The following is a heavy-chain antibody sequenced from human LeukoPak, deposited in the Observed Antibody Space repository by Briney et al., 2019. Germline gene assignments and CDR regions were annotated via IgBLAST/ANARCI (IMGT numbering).Heavy chain of an antibody. V-gene: IGHV4-4*07. CDR3: ARGSETTGFDY. CDR1: GVYISSYY. D-gene: IGHD4-17*01. Sequence: SETLSLTYSVSGVYISSYYWIWIRQPAGKGLEWIGRIYSSGSTNYNPSLKSRVTMSVDTSKNQFSLKLTSVTAADTAVYYCARGSETTGFDYWGQGTLVTVSS. J-gene: IGHJ4*02. CDR2: IYSSGST.